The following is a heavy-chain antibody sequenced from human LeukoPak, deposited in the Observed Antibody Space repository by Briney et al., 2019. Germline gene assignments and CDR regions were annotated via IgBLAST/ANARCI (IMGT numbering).Heavy chain of an antibody. CDR3: ARGAAGTRWAFDI. CDR1: GGSISSYY. D-gene: IGHD6-13*01. Sequence: SGTLSLTCTVSGGSISSYYWSWIRQPPGKGLEWIGYIYYSGSTNYNPSLKSRVTISVDTSKNQFSLKLSSVTAADTAVYYCARGAAGTRWAFDIWGQGTMVTVSS. CDR2: IYYSGST. V-gene: IGHV4-59*01. J-gene: IGHJ3*02.